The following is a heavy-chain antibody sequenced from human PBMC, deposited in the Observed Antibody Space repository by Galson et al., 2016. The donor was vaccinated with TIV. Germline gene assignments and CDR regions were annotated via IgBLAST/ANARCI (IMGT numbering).Heavy chain of an antibody. CDR2: IYPADSDI. Sequence: QSGAEVKKPGESLKISCKLSGYSFTSNWIAWVREMPGKGLEWMGIIYPADSDIRYSPSFQGQVTISADESISTAYLQWSSLKASDSAMYFCARAPGYSDYSYGYFDSWGQGTRVTVSS. V-gene: IGHV5-51*03. CDR1: GYSFTSNW. D-gene: IGHD5-12*01. CDR3: ARAPGYSDYSYGYFDS. J-gene: IGHJ4*02.